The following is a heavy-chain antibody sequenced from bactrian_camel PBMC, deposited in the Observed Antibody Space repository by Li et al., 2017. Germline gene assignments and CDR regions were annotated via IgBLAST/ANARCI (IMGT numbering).Heavy chain of an antibody. V-gene: IGHV3S53*01. Sequence: QLVESGGGLVQPGGSLRLSCTAPGFTSAQCGVDWFRQSAGKQREWVAGISFDGRPGYAASVKKRFTISKDKDKDTLYLQMDNLSPDDTAMYQCKLVGSSGGRCWGLELWGQGTQVTVS. CDR3: KLVGSSGGRCWGLEL. J-gene: IGHJ4*01. CDR2: ISFDGRP. D-gene: IGHD1*01. CDR1: GFTSAQCG.